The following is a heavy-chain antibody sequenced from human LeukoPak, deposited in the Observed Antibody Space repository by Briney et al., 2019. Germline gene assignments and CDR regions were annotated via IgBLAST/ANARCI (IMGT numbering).Heavy chain of an antibody. CDR2: IIPIFGTA. CDR1: GGTFSSYA. Sequence: ASVKVSCKASGGTFSSYAISWVRQAPGRGLEWMGRIIPIFGTANYAQKFQGRVTITTDESTSTAYMELSSLRSEDTAVYYCATQSGVVAATASYYYYMDVWGKGTTVTVSS. J-gene: IGHJ6*03. D-gene: IGHD2-15*01. CDR3: ATQSGVVAATASYYYYMDV. V-gene: IGHV1-69*05.